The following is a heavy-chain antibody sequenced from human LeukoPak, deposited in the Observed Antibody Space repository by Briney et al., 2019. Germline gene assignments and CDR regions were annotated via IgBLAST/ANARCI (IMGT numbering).Heavy chain of an antibody. D-gene: IGHD4/OR15-4a*01. J-gene: IGHJ4*02. Sequence: GGSLRLSCAASGVTFSTYAMSWGRGTPGEGLERGSVISGCGGTAYYAGSVKGRFAISRDNSKNTLSLQMNSLRAEDTAVYYCAKARGDYGQPFDYWGQGTLVTVTS. CDR3: AKARGDYGQPFDY. CDR2: ISGCGGTA. V-gene: IGHV3-23*01. CDR1: GVTFSTYA.